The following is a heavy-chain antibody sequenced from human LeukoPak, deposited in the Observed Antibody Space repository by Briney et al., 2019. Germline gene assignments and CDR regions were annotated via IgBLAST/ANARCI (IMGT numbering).Heavy chain of an antibody. CDR2: ISYSGTT. J-gene: IGHJ2*01. Sequence: SKTLSLTCTVSAGSVSGYFWNWIRQSPGKGLEWVGYISYSGTTNYNPSLKSRVTISVDTSKNQFSLKLSSVTAADTAVYYCARALYSASRYFDLWGRGTLVTVSS. V-gene: IGHV4-59*02. D-gene: IGHD6-13*01. CDR1: AGSVSGYF. CDR3: ARALYSASRYFDL.